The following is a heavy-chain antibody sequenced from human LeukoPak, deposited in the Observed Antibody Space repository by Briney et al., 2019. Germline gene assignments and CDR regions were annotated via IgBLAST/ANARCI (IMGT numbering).Heavy chain of an antibody. V-gene: IGHV4-59*01. D-gene: IGHD3-10*01. Sequence: KPSETLSLTCAVYGGSFSGYYWSWIRQPPGKGLEWIGYIYYSGSTNYNPSLKSRVTISVDTSKNQFSLKLSSVTAADTAVYYCARGRRITMVRGVPNNWFDPWGQGTLVTVSS. CDR2: IYYSGST. J-gene: IGHJ5*02. CDR3: ARGRRITMVRGVPNNWFDP. CDR1: GGSFSGYY.